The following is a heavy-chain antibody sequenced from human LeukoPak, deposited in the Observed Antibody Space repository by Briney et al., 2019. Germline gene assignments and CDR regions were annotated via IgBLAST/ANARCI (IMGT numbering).Heavy chain of an antibody. CDR2: INPNSGGT. CDR1: GYTLTELS. Sequence: ASVTVSCKVSGYTLTELSMHWVRQAPGQGLEWMGWINPNSGGTNYAQKFQGRVTMTRDTSISTAYMELSRLRSDDTAVYYCARGITIFGVGSPLMDVGGQGTTVTVSS. D-gene: IGHD3-3*01. V-gene: IGHV1-2*02. J-gene: IGHJ6*02. CDR3: ARGITIFGVGSPLMDV.